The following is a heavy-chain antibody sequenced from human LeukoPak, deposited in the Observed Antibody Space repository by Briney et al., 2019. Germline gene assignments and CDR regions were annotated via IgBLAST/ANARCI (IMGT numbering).Heavy chain of an antibody. J-gene: IGHJ6*03. V-gene: IGHV4-39*01. CDR2: IYYSGST. CDR3: ARHFDYSNYYYYYMDV. CDR1: GGSISSSSYY. D-gene: IGHD4-11*01. Sequence: SETLSLTCTVSGGSISSSSYYWGWIRQPPGKGLEWIGSIYYSGSTYYNPSLKSRVTISVDTSKNQFSLKLSSVTAADTAVYYCARHFDYSNYYYYYMDVWGKGTTVTVSS.